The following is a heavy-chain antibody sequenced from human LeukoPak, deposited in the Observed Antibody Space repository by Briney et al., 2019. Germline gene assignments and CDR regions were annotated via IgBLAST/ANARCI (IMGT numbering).Heavy chain of an antibody. D-gene: IGHD6-13*01. V-gene: IGHV7-4-1*02. Sequence: GASVKVSCKASGYTFTSYAMNWVRQAPGQGLEWMGWINTNTGNPTYAQGFTGRFVFSLDTSVSTAYLQISSLKAEDTAVYYCARGPRKKRLVLEYFDYWGQRTLVTVSS. CDR3: ARGPRKKRLVLEYFDY. CDR1: GYTFTSYA. CDR2: INTNTGNP. J-gene: IGHJ4*02.